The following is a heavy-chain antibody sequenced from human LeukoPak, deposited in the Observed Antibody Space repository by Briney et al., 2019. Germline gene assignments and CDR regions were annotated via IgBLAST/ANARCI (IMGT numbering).Heavy chain of an antibody. CDR2: IIPIFGTA. D-gene: IGHD2-21*02. V-gene: IGHV1-69*01. CDR1: GGTFSSYA. Sequence: SVKVSCKASGGTFSSYAISWVRQAPGQGLEWMGGIIPIFGTANYAQKFQGRVTITADESTSTAYMELSSLRSEDTAVYYCARAEVVVVTAIRSYYFDYRGQGTLVTVSS. CDR3: ARAEVVVVTAIRSYYFDY. J-gene: IGHJ4*02.